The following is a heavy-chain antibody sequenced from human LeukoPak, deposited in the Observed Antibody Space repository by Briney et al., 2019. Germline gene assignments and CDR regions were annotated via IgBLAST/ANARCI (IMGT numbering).Heavy chain of an antibody. CDR2: ISYDGSNK. CDR1: GFTFSSYA. V-gene: IGHV3-30*04. Sequence: GGSLRLSCAASGFTFSSYAMHGVRQAPGKGLEWVAVISYDGSNKYYADSVKGRFTISRDNSKNTLYLQMNSLRAEDTAVYYCARYCSGGSCPHYYYGMDVWGKGTTVTVFS. CDR3: ARYCSGGSCPHYYYGMDV. D-gene: IGHD2-15*01. J-gene: IGHJ6*04.